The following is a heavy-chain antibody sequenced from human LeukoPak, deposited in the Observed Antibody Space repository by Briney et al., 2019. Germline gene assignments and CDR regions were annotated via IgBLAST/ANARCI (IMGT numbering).Heavy chain of an antibody. V-gene: IGHV3-33*01. D-gene: IGHD3-10*01. CDR3: AREKSVLLWSLFDP. CDR2: IWYDGSSK. CDR1: GFTFSSYG. Sequence: GGSLRLSCAASGFTFSSYGMHWVRQAPGKGLEWVAVIWYDGSSKYYADSVKGRFTISRDNSKNTLYLQMNSLRAEDTAVYYCAREKSVLLWSLFDPWGQGTLVTVSS. J-gene: IGHJ5*02.